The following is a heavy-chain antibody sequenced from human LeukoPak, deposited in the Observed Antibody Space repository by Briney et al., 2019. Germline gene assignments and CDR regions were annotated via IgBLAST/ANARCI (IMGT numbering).Heavy chain of an antibody. D-gene: IGHD3-22*01. Sequence: SETLSLTCTVSGGSISSYYWSWIRQPPGKGLEWIGYIYYSGSTNYNPSLKSRVTISVDTSKNQFSLKLSSVTAADTAVYYCARSPMIVVVIDAFDIWGQGTTVTVSS. CDR3: ARSPMIVVVIDAFDI. J-gene: IGHJ3*02. V-gene: IGHV4-59*08. CDR2: IYYSGST. CDR1: GGSISSYY.